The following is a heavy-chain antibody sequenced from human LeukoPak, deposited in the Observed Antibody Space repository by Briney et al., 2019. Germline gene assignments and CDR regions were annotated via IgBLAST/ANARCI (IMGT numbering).Heavy chain of an antibody. CDR2: IYHSGST. CDR1: GYSISSGYY. D-gene: IGHD3-16*01. J-gene: IGHJ4*02. CDR3: ARDPGRGGKAVMDY. V-gene: IGHV4-38-2*02. Sequence: SETLSLTCTVSGYSISSGYYWGWIRQPPGKGLEWIGSIYHSGSTYYNPSLKSRVTISVDTSKNQFSLKLSSVTAADTAVYYCARDPGRGGKAVMDYWGQGTLVTVSS.